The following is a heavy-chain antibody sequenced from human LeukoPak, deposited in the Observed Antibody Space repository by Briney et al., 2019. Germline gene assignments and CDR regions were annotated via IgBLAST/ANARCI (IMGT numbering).Heavy chain of an antibody. CDR1: GFTFSSYS. Sequence: GGSLRLSCAASGFTFSSYSMNWVRQAPGKGLEWVSSISSSSSYIYYADSAKGRFTISRDNAKNSLYLQMNSLRAEDTAVYYCARDSLLAVAGKDYWGQGTLVTVSS. V-gene: IGHV3-21*01. CDR2: ISSSSSYI. CDR3: ARDSLLAVAGKDY. J-gene: IGHJ4*02. D-gene: IGHD6-19*01.